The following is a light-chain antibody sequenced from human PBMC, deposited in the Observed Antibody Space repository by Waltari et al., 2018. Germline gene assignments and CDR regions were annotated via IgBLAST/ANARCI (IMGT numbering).Light chain of an antibody. CDR2: STN. J-gene: IGLJ3*02. V-gene: IGLV8-61*01. Sequence: QTVVTQEPSFSVSPGGTVTLTCGLSSGSVSVRLYTRWYQQTPGQPPRVLIYSTNTRSSGVPDRFSGSILGNKAALTITGAQADDEAAYYCVLYMSRDILFGGGTKLTVL. CDR1: SGSVSVRLY. CDR3: VLYMSRDIL.